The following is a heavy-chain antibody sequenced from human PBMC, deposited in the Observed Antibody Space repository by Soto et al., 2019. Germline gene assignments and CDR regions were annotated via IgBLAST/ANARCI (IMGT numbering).Heavy chain of an antibody. CDR2: IIPILGIA. CDR3: ARERSPRDDYGDYVSYWYFDL. V-gene: IGHV1-69*04. D-gene: IGHD4-17*01. J-gene: IGHJ2*01. Sequence: SVTVSCKASGGTFSSYTISWVRQAPGQGLEWMGRIIPILGIANYAQKFQGRVMITADKSTSTAYMELSSLRSEDTAVYYCARERSPRDDYGDYVSYWYFDLWGRGTLVTVSS. CDR1: GGTFSSYT.